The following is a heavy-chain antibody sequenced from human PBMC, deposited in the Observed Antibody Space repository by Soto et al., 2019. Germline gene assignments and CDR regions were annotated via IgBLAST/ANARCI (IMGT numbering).Heavy chain of an antibody. CDR2: VHYVGTKK. Sequence: QVQLVESGGGVVQPGTSLRLSCAPSGFTFSSYVMHWVRQAPGKGLEWVEGVHYVGTKKNYAEKVRGRFTISRDNSKNHLYLQMNSLRPDNTAVYFCARESSYDFWSSPPTMDVWGQGPTVTVSS. CDR1: GFTFSSYV. CDR3: ARESSYDFWSSPPTMDV. V-gene: IGHV3-33*01. D-gene: IGHD3-3*01. J-gene: IGHJ6*02.